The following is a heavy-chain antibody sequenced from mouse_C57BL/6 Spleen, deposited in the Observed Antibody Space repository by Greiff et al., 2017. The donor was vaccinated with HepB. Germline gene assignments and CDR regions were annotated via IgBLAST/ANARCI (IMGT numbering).Heavy chain of an antibody. D-gene: IGHD1-1*01. V-gene: IGHV1-15*01. CDR2: IDPETGGT. J-gene: IGHJ4*01. CDR3: TREPEFITTGVATGGAMDY. CDR1: GYTFTDYE. Sequence: QVQLQQSGAELVRPGASVTLSCKASGYTFTDYEMHWVKQTPVHGLEWIGAIDPETGGTAYNQKFKGKAILTADKSSSTAYMELRSLTSEDSAVYYCTREPEFITTGVATGGAMDYWGQGTSVTVSS.